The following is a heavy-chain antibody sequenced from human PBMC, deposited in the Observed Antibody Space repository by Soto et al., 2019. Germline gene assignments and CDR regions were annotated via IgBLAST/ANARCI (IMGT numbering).Heavy chain of an antibody. J-gene: IGHJ3*01. Sequence: PSETLSLTCTVSGGSIISYYWSWIRQPPGKGLEWIAYVSYTGSANYNPSLKGRATMSVDTSKNQFFLNLRSVTAEDTAVYYCAREKGKLARQAFDVWGQGTMVTVSS. D-gene: IGHD6-6*01. CDR2: VSYTGSA. CDR3: AREKGKLARQAFDV. CDR1: GGSIISYY. V-gene: IGHV4-59*01.